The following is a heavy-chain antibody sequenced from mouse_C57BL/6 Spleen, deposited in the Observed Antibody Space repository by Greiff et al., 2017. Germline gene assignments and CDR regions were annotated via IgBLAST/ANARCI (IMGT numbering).Heavy chain of an antibody. Sequence: EVKVEESGPGLVQPSQSLSLTCSVTGYSITSGYFWNCLRQFPGNKLEWMGYISYVGSNHYNPSIKNRISITLYTSKNQFFLKLNAVTTEDTATYYCARDYYYTPYYAMDYWGQGTSVTVSS. CDR2: ISYVGSN. CDR1: GYSITSGYF. CDR3: ARDYYYTPYYAMDY. D-gene: IGHD1-1*01. J-gene: IGHJ4*01. V-gene: IGHV3-6*01.